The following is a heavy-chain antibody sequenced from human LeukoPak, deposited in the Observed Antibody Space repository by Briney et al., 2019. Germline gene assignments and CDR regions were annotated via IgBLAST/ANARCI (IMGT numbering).Heavy chain of an antibody. CDR2: MNPNSGNT. J-gene: IGHJ4*02. V-gene: IGHV1-8*01. CDR3: ATGFRGWSGR. CDR1: GYTFTSYD. Sequence: GASVKVSCKASGYTFTSYDINWVRQATGQGLEWMGWMNPNSGNTGYAQKFQGRVTMTEDTSTDTAYMELSSLRSEDTAVYYCATGFRGWSGRWGQGTLVTVPS. D-gene: IGHD6-19*01.